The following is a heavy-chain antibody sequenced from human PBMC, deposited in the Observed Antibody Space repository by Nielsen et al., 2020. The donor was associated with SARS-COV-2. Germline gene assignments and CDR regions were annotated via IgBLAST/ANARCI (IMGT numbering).Heavy chain of an antibody. CDR2: IYYSGST. D-gene: IGHD6-13*01. Sequence: SETLSLTCTVSGGSISSYYWSWIRQPPGKGLERIGYIYYSGSTNYNPSLKSRVTISVDTSKNQFSLKLSSVTAADTAVYYCASSRSSSWYFPAPDAFDIWGQGTMVTVSS. V-gene: IGHV4-59*01. J-gene: IGHJ3*02. CDR3: ASSRSSSWYFPAPDAFDI. CDR1: GGSISSYY.